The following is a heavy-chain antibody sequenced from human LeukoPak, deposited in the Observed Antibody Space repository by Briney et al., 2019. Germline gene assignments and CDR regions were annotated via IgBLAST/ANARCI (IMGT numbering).Heavy chain of an antibody. CDR3: ARDLYSSSWYPFAY. J-gene: IGHJ4*02. Sequence: AASVKVSCKASGYTITGYYMHWVRQAPGQGLEWMGWINPNSGGTNYAQKFQGRVTMTRDTSISTAYMELSRLRSDDTAVYYCARDLYSSSWYPFAYWGQGTLVTVSS. CDR2: INPNSGGT. V-gene: IGHV1-2*02. D-gene: IGHD6-13*01. CDR1: GYTITGYY.